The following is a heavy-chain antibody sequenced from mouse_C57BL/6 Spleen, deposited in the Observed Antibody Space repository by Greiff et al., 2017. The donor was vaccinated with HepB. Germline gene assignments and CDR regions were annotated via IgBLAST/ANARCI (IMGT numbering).Heavy chain of an antibody. CDR2: IYPRSGNT. CDR3: SRAIITVVATDYFDY. J-gene: IGHJ2*01. CDR1: GYTFTSYG. Sequence: QVQLQQSGAELARPGASVKLSCKASGYTFTSYGISWVKQRTGQGLEWIGEIYPRSGNTYYNEKFKGKATLTADKSSSTAYMELRSLTSEDSAVYFCSRAIITVVATDYFDYWGQGTTLTVSS. D-gene: IGHD1-1*01. V-gene: IGHV1-81*01.